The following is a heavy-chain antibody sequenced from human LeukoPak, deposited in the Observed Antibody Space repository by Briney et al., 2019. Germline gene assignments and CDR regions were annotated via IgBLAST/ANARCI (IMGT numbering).Heavy chain of an antibody. CDR1: GFTFSSYA. CDR3: ARASIYYYDSSGWGAFDI. J-gene: IGHJ3*02. D-gene: IGHD3-22*01. CDR2: ISGSGGST. V-gene: IGHV3-23*01. Sequence: PGGSLRLSCAASGFTFSSYAMSWVRQAPGKGLEWVSAISGSGGSTYYADSVKGRFTISRDNAKNSLYLQMNSLREDTAVYYCARASIYYYDSSGWGAFDIWGQGTMVTVSS.